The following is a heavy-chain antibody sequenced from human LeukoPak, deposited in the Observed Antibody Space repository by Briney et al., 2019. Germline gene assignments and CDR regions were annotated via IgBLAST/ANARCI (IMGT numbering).Heavy chain of an antibody. V-gene: IGHV1-8*01. D-gene: IGHD3-16*01. CDR2: MNPNSGNT. Sequence: ASVKVSCKASGYTFTSYDINWVRQATGQGLEWMGWMNPNSGNTGYAQKFQGRVTMTRNTSISTAYMELSSLRSEYTAVYYCARGIMITFGGVIQIDYWGQGTLVTVSS. J-gene: IGHJ4*02. CDR3: ARGIMITFGGVIQIDY. CDR1: GYTFTSYD.